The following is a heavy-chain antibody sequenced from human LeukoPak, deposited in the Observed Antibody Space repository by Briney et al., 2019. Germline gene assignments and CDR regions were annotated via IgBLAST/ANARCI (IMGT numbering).Heavy chain of an antibody. V-gene: IGHV3-66*01. D-gene: IGHD1-1*01. J-gene: IGHJ4*02. CDR1: GIIFSTYS. CDR3: ARGTINLFFDY. CDR2: IYSGGTT. Sequence: GGSLRLSCEFSGIIFSTYSMSWVGQAPGKGLEWVSVIYSGGTTNYADSVKGRFSISRDNSKNTVYLQMNNVRAEDTAVYYCARGTINLFFDYWGQGTLVTASS.